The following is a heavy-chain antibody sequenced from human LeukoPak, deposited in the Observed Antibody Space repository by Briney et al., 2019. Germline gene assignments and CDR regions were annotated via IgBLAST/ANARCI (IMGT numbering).Heavy chain of an antibody. CDR2: INHSGST. Sequence: SETLSLTCAVYGGSFSGYYWSWIRQPPGKGLEWIGEINHSGSTNYNPSLKSRVTISVDTSKNQFSLKLSSVTAADTAVYYCARGKQSYYNYYMDVWGKGTTVTVFS. J-gene: IGHJ6*03. V-gene: IGHV4-34*01. CDR3: ARGKQSYYNYYMDV. CDR1: GGSFSGYY. D-gene: IGHD1/OR15-1a*01.